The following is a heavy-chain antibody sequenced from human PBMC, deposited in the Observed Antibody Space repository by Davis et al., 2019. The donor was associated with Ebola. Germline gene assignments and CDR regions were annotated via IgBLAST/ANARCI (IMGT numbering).Heavy chain of an antibody. V-gene: IGHV1-69*13. Sequence: SVKVSCKASGGTFSNYAISWVRQAPGQGLDWMGGIIPVFGIPKYAQKFQGSVTITADESTSTAYMELSSLRSEDTAVYYCARDRYSDGSGYFFEQSHWGQGTLVTVSS. CDR2: IIPVFGIP. D-gene: IGHD3-22*01. CDR3: ARDRYSDGSGYFFEQSH. CDR1: GGTFSNYA. J-gene: IGHJ4*02.